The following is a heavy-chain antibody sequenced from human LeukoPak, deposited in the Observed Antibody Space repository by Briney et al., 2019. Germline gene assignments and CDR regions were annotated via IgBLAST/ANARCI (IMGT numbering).Heavy chain of an antibody. CDR1: GFTFTSYS. V-gene: IGHV3-23*01. J-gene: IGHJ4*02. CDR3: ARKAQYNGHYPLDY. Sequence: QPGGSLGLSCAASGFTFTSYSMSWVRQAPGKGLEWVSGTSDRGDYTYYADSVKGRFTISRDSSKNTLFLQMNSLRAEDTALYFCARKAQYNGHYPLDYWGQGTLVTVSS. CDR2: TSDRGDYT. D-gene: IGHD1-7*01.